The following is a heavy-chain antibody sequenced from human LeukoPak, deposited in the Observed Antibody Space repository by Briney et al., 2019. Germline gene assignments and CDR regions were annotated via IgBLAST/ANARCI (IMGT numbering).Heavy chain of an antibody. J-gene: IGHJ4*02. D-gene: IGHD2-15*01. V-gene: IGHV3-23*01. CDR2: ISGSGGST. CDR3: AKSRDNCSGGSCYLLSVDY. CDR1: GFTFSSYA. Sequence: GGSLRLSCAASGFTFSSYAMSWVRQAPGKGLEWVSAISGSGGSTYYADSVKGRFTISRDNSKNTLYLQMNSLRAEDTAVYYCAKSRDNCSGGSCYLLSVDYWGQGSLVTVSS.